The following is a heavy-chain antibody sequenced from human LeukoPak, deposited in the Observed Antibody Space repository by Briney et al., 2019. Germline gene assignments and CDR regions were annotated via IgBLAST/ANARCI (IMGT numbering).Heavy chain of an antibody. V-gene: IGHV1-69*01. J-gene: IGHJ4*02. Sequence: GASVKVSCKASGGTFSRYAISWVRQAPGQGLEWMGGYIPMFGTAIYAQNFQNRVTITADESTSTFSMEVSSLRPEDTAVYFCAGASSKWELSFWGQGTLVTVSS. CDR1: GGTFSRYA. CDR2: YIPMFGTA. CDR3: AGASSKWELSF. D-gene: IGHD1-26*01.